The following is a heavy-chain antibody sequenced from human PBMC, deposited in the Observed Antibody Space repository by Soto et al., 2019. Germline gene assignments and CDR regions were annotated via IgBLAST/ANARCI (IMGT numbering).Heavy chain of an antibody. CDR3: ARQGPNYFGSGGEFDY. J-gene: IGHJ4*02. D-gene: IGHD3-10*01. CDR1: GCSISSSSSY. V-gene: IGHV4-39*01. CDR2: IYYSGNT. Sequence: QLQLQESGPGLVKPSETLSLTCTVSGCSISSSSSYWGWIRQPPGKGLEWVGTIYYSGNTYYNPSLKIRVPIYVDTSKNQCSLKLSSVTAADTAVYYCARQGPNYFGSGGEFDYWGQGTLFTVSS.